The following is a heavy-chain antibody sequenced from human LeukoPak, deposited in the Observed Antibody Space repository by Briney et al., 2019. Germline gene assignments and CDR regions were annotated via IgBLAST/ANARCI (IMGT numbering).Heavy chain of an antibody. V-gene: IGHV3-21*01. CDR1: GFTFSSYS. D-gene: IGHD3-10*01. Sequence: GGSLRLSCAASGFTFSSYSMNWVRQAPGKGLEWVSSISSSSSYIYYADSVKGRFTISRDNAKNSLYLQMNSLRAEDTAVHYCAREFMVRGVIISWGKGTTVTVSS. CDR2: ISSSSSYI. CDR3: AREFMVRGVIIS. J-gene: IGHJ6*04.